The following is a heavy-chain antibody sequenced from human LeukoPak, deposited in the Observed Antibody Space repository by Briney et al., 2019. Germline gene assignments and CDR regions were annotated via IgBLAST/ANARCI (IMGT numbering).Heavy chain of an antibody. CDR3: ARVQGSSGPGIFDY. V-gene: IGHV3-7*01. J-gene: IGHJ4*02. Sequence: PGGSLRLSCAASGFTFSSYWMSWVRQAPGKGLEWVANIKQDGSEKYYVDSVKGRFTISRDNAKNSLYLQMNSLRAEDTAVYYCARVQGSSGPGIFDYWGQGTLATVSS. D-gene: IGHD6-19*01. CDR2: IKQDGSEK. CDR1: GFTFSSYW.